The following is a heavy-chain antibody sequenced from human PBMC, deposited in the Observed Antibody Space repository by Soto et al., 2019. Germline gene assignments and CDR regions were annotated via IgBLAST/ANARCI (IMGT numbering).Heavy chain of an antibody. J-gene: IGHJ4*02. CDR1: GFIFSGSA. Sequence: EVQLVESGGGLVQPGGSLKLSCAASGFIFSGSALHWVRQASGKGLEWVGRIRSKANSYATAYGASVKGRFTISRDDSNNTPYLQMNGRKTDDTAVYYCTRHVCCDTNMLNSLGDWGQGALVPVSS. V-gene: IGHV3-73*02. CDR2: IRSKANSYAT. D-gene: IGHD3-16*01. CDR3: TRHVCCDTNMLNSLGD.